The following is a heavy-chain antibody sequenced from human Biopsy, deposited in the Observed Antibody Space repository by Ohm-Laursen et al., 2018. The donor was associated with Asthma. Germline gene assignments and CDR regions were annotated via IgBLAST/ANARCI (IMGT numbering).Heavy chain of an antibody. Sequence: GSSVKVSCNASGDSFSNYAISWVRQAPGQGLEWMGGLIPVLGTPDHAQMFEGRVTITADESTSTAYMELSSLSPEDTAVYYCARGYSGSDRIVYYYSGLEVWGQGTTVTVSS. D-gene: IGHD5-12*01. CDR2: LIPVLGTP. V-gene: IGHV1-69*01. J-gene: IGHJ6*02. CDR1: GDSFSNYA. CDR3: ARGYSGSDRIVYYYSGLEV.